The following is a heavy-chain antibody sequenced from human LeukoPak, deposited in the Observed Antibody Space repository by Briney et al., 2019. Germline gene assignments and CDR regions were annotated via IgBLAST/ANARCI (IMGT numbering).Heavy chain of an antibody. CDR3: ARDGRVVPAAIYYYYYMDV. V-gene: IGHV3-30-3*01. CDR2: ISYDGSNK. J-gene: IGHJ6*03. CDR1: GFTFSSYA. D-gene: IGHD2-2*01. Sequence: GGSLRLSCAASGFTFSSYAMHWVRQAPGKGLEWVAVISYDGSNKYYADSVKGRFTISRDNSKNTLYLQMNSLRAEDTAVYYCARDGRVVPAAIYYYYYMDVWGKGTTVTVSS.